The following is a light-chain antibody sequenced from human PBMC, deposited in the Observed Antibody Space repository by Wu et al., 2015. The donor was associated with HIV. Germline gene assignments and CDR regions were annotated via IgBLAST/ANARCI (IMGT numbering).Light chain of an antibody. CDR1: QSVHNY. CDR3: QQTFSTPRFT. Sequence: DIQMTQSPSSLSASVGDRVTITCRTSQSVHNYLNWYQQKPGKAPRLLMYGTSTLQSGVPSRFGGSGSGTDFTLTISSLQPEDFATYYCQQTFSTPRFTFGPGTRVDIK. V-gene: IGKV1-39*01. CDR2: GTS. J-gene: IGKJ3*01.